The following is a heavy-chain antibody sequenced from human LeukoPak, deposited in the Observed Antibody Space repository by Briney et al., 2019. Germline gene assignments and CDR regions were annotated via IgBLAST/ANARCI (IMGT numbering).Heavy chain of an antibody. V-gene: IGHV3-9*01. J-gene: IGHJ4*02. Sequence: GGSLRLSCAASGFTFDDYAMPWVRQAPGKGLEWVSGISWNSGSIGYADSVKGRFTISRDNAKNSLYLQMNSLRAEDTALYYCAKDSRGGSGSFDYWGQGTLVTVSS. CDR1: GFTFDDYA. CDR2: ISWNSGSI. D-gene: IGHD3-10*01. CDR3: AKDSRGGSGSFDY.